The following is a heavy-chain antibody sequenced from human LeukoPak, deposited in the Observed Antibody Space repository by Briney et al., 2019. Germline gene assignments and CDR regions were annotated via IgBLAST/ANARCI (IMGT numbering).Heavy chain of an antibody. CDR2: ISMNSGRR. J-gene: IGHJ4*02. CDR1: AFTFDAYA. D-gene: IGHD5-24*01. CDR3: AKDTGKEMATILYY. Sequence: GRSLRLSCAASAFTFDAYAMQWVRHAPGKGLEWVSSISMNSGRRGYADSVKGRFTISRDNAKNSLYLQMNSLRAEDTALYYCAKDTGKEMATILYYWGQGTLVTVSS. V-gene: IGHV3-9*01.